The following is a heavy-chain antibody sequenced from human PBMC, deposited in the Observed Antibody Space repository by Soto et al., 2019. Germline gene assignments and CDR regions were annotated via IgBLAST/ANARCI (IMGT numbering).Heavy chain of an antibody. Sequence: SETLSLTCNVSGDSMTSPPYYWGWIRQPPGKGLEWIGTVYYSGATYYNPSLSGRLTVSADTSKNYFSLRLTSVTAADTAVYYCARHDDCFDPWGQGIMVTVSS. CDR1: GDSMTSPPYY. CDR2: VYYSGAT. V-gene: IGHV4-39*01. J-gene: IGHJ5*02. CDR3: ARHDDCFDP.